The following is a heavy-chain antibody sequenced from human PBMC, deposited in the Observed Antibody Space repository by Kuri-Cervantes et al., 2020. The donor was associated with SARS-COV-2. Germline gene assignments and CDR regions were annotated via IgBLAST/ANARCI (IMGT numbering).Heavy chain of an antibody. Sequence: ASVKVSCKASGYTFTGYYMHWVRQAPGQGLEWMGWINPNSGGTNYAQKFQGRVTMTGDTSISTAYMELSRLRSDDTAVYYCARAAMAVYYFDYWGQGTLVTVSS. V-gene: IGHV1-2*02. CDR2: INPNSGGT. CDR3: ARAAMAVYYFDY. D-gene: IGHD5-18*01. J-gene: IGHJ4*02. CDR1: GYTFTGYY.